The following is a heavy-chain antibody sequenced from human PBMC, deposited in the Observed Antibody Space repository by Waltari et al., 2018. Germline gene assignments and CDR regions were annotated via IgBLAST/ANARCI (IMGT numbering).Heavy chain of an antibody. CDR3: ARGMSSVWYGPFDY. J-gene: IGHJ4*02. V-gene: IGHV4-59*08. Sequence: QVQLQESGPGLVKPSETLSLTCTVSGGSINIYYWSWIRQPPGKGLEWICYVYYTGNTIYTPSLESRVTLSADTSKNQVSLRLRSVTAADTAVYYCARGMSSVWYGPFDYWGQGTLVTVSS. CDR2: VYYTGNT. CDR1: GGSINIYY. D-gene: IGHD6-19*01.